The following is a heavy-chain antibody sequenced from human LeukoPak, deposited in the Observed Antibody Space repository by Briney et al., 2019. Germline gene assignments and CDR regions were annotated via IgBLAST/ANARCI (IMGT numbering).Heavy chain of an antibody. CDR2: INSDGSST. J-gene: IGHJ5*02. CDR1: GFTFSSYW. Sequence: PGGSLRLSRAASGFTFSSYWMHWVRQAPGKGLVWVSRINSDGSSTSYADSVKGRFTISRDNAKNTLYLQMNSLRAEDTAVYYCAGDSSAAAGTNWFDPWGQGTLVTVSS. V-gene: IGHV3-74*01. D-gene: IGHD6-13*01. CDR3: AGDSSAAAGTNWFDP.